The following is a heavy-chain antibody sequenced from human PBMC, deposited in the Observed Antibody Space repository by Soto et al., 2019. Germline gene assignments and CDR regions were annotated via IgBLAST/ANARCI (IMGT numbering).Heavy chain of an antibody. CDR1: GGSISSYY. J-gene: IGHJ4*02. CDR2: IYYSGST. CDR3: AREGSGSYYDY. V-gene: IGHV4-59*01. Sequence: SETLSLTCTVSGGSISSYYWSWIRQPPGKGLEWIGYIYYSGSTNYNPSLKSRVTISVDTSKNQFSLKLSSVTAADTAVYYCAREGSGSYYDYWGQGTLVTVSS. D-gene: IGHD1-26*01.